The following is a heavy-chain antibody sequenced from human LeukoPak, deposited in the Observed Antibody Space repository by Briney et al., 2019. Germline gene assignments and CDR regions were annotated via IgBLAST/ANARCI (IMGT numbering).Heavy chain of an antibody. D-gene: IGHD1-26*01. V-gene: IGHV3-23*01. CDR3: AKDLGVGATPGWFDP. J-gene: IGHJ5*02. CDR1: GFTFSSYS. Sequence: GGSLRLSCAASGFTFSSYSMNWVRQAPGKGLEWVSAISGSGGSTYYADSVKGRFTISRDNSKNTLYLQMNSLRAEDTAVYYCAKDLGVGATPGWFDPWGQGTLVTVSS. CDR2: ISGSGGST.